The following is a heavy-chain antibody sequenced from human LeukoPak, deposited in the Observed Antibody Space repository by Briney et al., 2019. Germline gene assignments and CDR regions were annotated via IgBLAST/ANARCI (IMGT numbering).Heavy chain of an antibody. J-gene: IGHJ4*02. D-gene: IGHD3-3*01. V-gene: IGHV3-23*01. CDR1: GFTFSTYE. Sequence: GGSLRLSCAASGFTFSTYEMNWVRQAPGKGLEWVSAISGSGGSTYCADSVKGRFTISRDNSKNTLYLQMNSLRAEDTAVYYCAKGPSLRFLEWLYRNWGQGTLVTVSS. CDR3: AKGPSLRFLEWLYRN. CDR2: ISGSGGST.